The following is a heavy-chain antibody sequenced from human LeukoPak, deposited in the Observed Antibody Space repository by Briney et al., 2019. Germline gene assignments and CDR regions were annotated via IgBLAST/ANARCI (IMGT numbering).Heavy chain of an antibody. CDR3: ATSKRDYFDY. CDR1: GFTFSDYY. Sequence: GVSLRLSCAASGFTFSDYYMSCTRQAPGKGREWVSYIISTSCFTNYAYSVMGRFTISRDNAKNSLYLQMNSLRAEDTAVYYCATSKRDYFDYWGQGTLVTVSS. V-gene: IGHV3-11*03. J-gene: IGHJ4*02. CDR2: IISTSCFT.